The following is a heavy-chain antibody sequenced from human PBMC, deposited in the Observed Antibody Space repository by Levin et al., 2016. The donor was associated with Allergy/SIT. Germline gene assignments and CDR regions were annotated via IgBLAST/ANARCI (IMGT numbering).Heavy chain of an antibody. V-gene: IGHV4-59*01. CDR2: IYYTGSA. J-gene: IGHJ5*02. CDR1: VRSFSDYY. D-gene: IGHD3-22*01. Sequence: SETLSLTCTVSVRSFSDYYWTWIRQSPEKGLEWVGYIYYTGSANYNPSLKSRVTISIDTSKSQFSLRLSSVTAADTAIYYCARHKAPGYDSSGNYLGRWFDPWGQGTLVTVSS. CDR3: ARHKAPGYDSSGNYLGRWFDP.